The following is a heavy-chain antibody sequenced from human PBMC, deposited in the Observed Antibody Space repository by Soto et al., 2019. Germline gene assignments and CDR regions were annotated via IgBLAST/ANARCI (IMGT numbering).Heavy chain of an antibody. CDR2: ISYDGSNK. J-gene: IGHJ4*02. V-gene: IGHV3-30-3*01. D-gene: IGHD3-3*01. Sequence: QVQLVESGGGVVQPGRSLRLSCAASGFTFSSYAMHWVRQAPGKGLEWVAVISYDGSNKYYADSVKGRFSISRDNSKNTLDVQMNSLRAEDTAVYYCARVGERRFLGTFDYWGQGTLVTVSS. CDR1: GFTFSSYA. CDR3: ARVGERRFLGTFDY.